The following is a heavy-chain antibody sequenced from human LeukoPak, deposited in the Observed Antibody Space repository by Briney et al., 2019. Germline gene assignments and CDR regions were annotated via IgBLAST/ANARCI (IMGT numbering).Heavy chain of an antibody. CDR2: INHSGST. Sequence: SETLSLTCAVYGGSFSGYYWSWIRQPPGKGLEWIGEINHSGSTNYNPSLKSRVTISVDTSKNQFSLKLSSVTAADTAVYYCARGQTETMVLGTLDYWGQGTLVTVSS. V-gene: IGHV4-34*01. CDR1: GGSFSGYY. CDR3: ARGQTETMVLGTLDY. D-gene: IGHD3-10*01. J-gene: IGHJ4*02.